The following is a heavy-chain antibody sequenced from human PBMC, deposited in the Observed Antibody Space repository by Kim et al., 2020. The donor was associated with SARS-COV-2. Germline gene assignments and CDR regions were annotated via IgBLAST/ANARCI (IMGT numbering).Heavy chain of an antibody. CDR1: GYTFTSYG. CDR2: ISAYNGNT. Sequence: ASVKDSCKASGYTFTSYGISWVRQAPGQGLEWMGWISAYNGNTNYAQKLQGRVTMTTDTSTSTAYMELRSLRSDDTAVYYCARDGFPSNPNSRNYNWFDPWGQGTLVTVSS. CDR3: ARDGFPSNPNSRNYNWFDP. D-gene: IGHD6-13*01. J-gene: IGHJ5*02. V-gene: IGHV1-18*01.